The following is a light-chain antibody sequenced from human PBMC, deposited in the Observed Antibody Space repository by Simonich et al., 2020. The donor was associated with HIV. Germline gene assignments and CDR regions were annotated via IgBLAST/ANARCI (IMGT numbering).Light chain of an antibody. J-gene: IGKJ4*01. CDR3: QQYYSTPT. V-gene: IGKV4-1*01. CDR1: QSVLYRSNNKNY. CDR2: WAS. Sequence: DIVMTQSPDSLAVSLGERATINCKSSQSVLYRSNNKNYLAWYQQQPGQPPKLLIYWASTRESGVPDRFSGSGSGTDFTLTISSLQAEDVAVYYCQQYYSTPTFGGGTKVEIK.